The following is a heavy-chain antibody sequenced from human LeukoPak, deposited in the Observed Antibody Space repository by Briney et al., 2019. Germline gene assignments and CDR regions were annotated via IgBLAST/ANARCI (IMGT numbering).Heavy chain of an antibody. CDR1: GYTFITYY. Sequence: GASVKVSCKTSGYTFITYYIHWVRQAPGQGLEWMGWINPHSGGTNYPQKFQGRVTMTRDTSTTTAYMELRSLRSDDTAVYYCARAQTTGFGESIDYWGQGTLVTVSS. CDR3: ARAQTTGFGESIDY. D-gene: IGHD3-10*01. V-gene: IGHV1-2*02. J-gene: IGHJ4*02. CDR2: INPHSGGT.